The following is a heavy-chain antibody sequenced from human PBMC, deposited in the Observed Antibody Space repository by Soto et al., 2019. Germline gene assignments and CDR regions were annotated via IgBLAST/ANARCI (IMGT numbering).Heavy chain of an antibody. CDR3: VRAAGYSGNDYVYYYGMDV. D-gene: IGHD5-12*01. J-gene: IGHJ6*02. CDR2: VWYDGGNK. Sequence: QVQLVESEGGVVQPGRSLRLSCAASGFTFSSYGMHWVRQAPGKGLEWVALVWYDGGNKYYADSVKGRFTISRDNSKNTLYLQMNILRDEDTAVYYCVRAAGYSGNDYVYYYGMDVWGQGTTVTVSS. V-gene: IGHV3-33*01. CDR1: GFTFSSYG.